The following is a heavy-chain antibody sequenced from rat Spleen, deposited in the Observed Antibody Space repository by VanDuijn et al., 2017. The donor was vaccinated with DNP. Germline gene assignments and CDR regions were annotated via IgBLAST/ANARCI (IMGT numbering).Heavy chain of an antibody. CDR1: GFTFSDYS. Sequence: EVQLVESGVGLVQPGRSLKLSCAASGFTFSDYSMAWVRQAPKKGLEWVATISTGGGNTYYRDSVTGRFTISRDKAKSTLYLQTDSLRSEDTATYYCATHNYYFDYWGQGVMVTVSS. J-gene: IGHJ2*01. D-gene: IGHD1-11*01. CDR2: ISTGGGNT. V-gene: IGHV5-25*01. CDR3: ATHNYYFDY.